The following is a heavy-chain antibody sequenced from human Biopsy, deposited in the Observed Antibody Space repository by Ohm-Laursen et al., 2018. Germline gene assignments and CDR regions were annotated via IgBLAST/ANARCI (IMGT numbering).Heavy chain of an antibody. D-gene: IGHD3-3*01. CDR2: IIAVSGLV. CDR1: GGTFSNYA. Sequence: SSVKVSCKASGGTFSNYAISWVRQAPGEGLEWMGGIIAVSGLVNYAPKFQGRVSITADKSMTIAYMELSNLKSEDTAVYYCATPFQYYDSWGGYPPFDHWGQGTLVTVSS. CDR3: ATPFQYYDSWGGYPPFDH. V-gene: IGHV1-69*17. J-gene: IGHJ4*02.